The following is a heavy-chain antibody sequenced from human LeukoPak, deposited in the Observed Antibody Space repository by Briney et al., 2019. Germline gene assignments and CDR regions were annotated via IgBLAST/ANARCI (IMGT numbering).Heavy chain of an antibody. D-gene: IGHD4-23*01. CDR1: GGSISSSSYY. V-gene: IGHV4-39*07. J-gene: IGHJ4*02. CDR2: IYYSGST. Sequence: SETLSLTCTVSGGSISSSSYYWGWIRQPPGKGLEWIGSIYYSGSTYYNPSLKSRVTISVDTSKNQFSLKLSSVTAADTAVYYCTRARARWTTVVTPYYFDYWGQGTLVTVSS. CDR3: TRARARWTTVVTPYYFDY.